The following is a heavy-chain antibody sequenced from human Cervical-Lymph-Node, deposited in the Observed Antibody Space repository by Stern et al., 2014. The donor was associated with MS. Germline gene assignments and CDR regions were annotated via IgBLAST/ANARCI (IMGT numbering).Heavy chain of an antibody. CDR1: GGSISSGDYY. CDR2: IYTSGST. D-gene: IGHD2-15*01. J-gene: IGHJ6*02. V-gene: IGHV4-61*02. CDR3: ARGVGYCRGGSCYYYGMDV. Sequence: QLQLQESGPGLVKPSQTLSLTCTVSGGSISSGDYYWSWIRQPAGKGLEWIGRIYTSGSTNYNPSLKSRVTISVDTSKTQFSLRLTSATAADTAVYYCARGVGYCRGGSCYYYGMDVWGQGTTVTVSS.